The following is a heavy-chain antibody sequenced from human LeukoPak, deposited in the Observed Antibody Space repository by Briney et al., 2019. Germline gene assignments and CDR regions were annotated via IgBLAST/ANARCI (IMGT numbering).Heavy chain of an antibody. CDR1: GFTFSAYS. D-gene: IGHD3-10*01. CDR3: AREKPWFGDVCIDF. J-gene: IGHJ4*02. Sequence: PGGSLRLSCAASGFTFSAYSMNWVRQAPGKGPEWLSYISSSSFTIYYADSVKGRFTISRDDAKNSLFLEMNSLRDEDTAVYFCAREKPWFGDVCIDFWGQGTLVTVSS. V-gene: IGHV3-48*02. CDR2: ISSSSFTI.